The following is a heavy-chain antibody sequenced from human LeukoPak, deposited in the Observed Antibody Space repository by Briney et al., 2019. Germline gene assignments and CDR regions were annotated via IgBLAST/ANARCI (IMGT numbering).Heavy chain of an antibody. V-gene: IGHV3-23*01. J-gene: IGHJ4*02. CDR3: AKLKQWQPQRYFFEY. Sequence: GGSLRLSCAASGFTFSSYAMSWVRQAPGKGLEWISTFSGTSTNSYADAVKGRVTISRDNSKNTLYLQMNSLRAEDTAVYYCAKLKQWQPQRYFFEYWGQGALVTVAS. D-gene: IGHD6-19*01. CDR1: GFTFSSYA. CDR2: FSGTSTN.